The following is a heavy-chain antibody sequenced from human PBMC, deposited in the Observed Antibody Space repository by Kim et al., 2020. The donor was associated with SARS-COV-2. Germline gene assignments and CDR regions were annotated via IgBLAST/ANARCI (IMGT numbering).Heavy chain of an antibody. V-gene: IGHV3-23*01. Sequence: GGSLRLSCAASGVTFSNYAMSWVRQPPGKGLEWVSVITAGAGTTYYADSVRDRFTISRDNSKNTLYLQMNSLRAEETAVYYYATRPPTSPSWHYFDYWGQGTLVTVSS. CDR1: GVTFSNYA. D-gene: IGHD1-26*01. J-gene: IGHJ4*02. CDR3: ATRPPTSPSWHYFDY. CDR2: ITAGAGTT.